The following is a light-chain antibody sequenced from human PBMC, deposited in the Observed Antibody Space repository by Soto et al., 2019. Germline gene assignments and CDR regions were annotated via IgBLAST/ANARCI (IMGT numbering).Light chain of an antibody. Sequence: QSALTQPASVSGSPGQSITIYCIGTGSDIGGYNYVSWYQQHPGKAPTLMIYDVWARPLGVSHRFYGSKSGNTASLTISGLQGDDEADYYCSSYTADMTYVFGTGTTVTVL. CDR3: SSYTADMTYV. J-gene: IGLJ1*01. CDR1: GSDIGGYNY. V-gene: IGLV2-14*03. CDR2: DVW.